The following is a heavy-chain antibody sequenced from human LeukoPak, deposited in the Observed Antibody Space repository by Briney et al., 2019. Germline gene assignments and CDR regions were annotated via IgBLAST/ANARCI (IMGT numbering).Heavy chain of an antibody. Sequence: SQTLSLTCAISGDSVSSNIAAWNWIRQSPTRGLEWLGRTHYSSRWYNDYAVSVKSRITIYADTSKNQFSLQLNSVTPEDTAVYYCARSQADMDVWGKGTSVTVSS. CDR2: THYSSRWYN. V-gene: IGHV6-1*01. CDR1: GDSVSSNIAA. J-gene: IGHJ6*03. CDR3: ARSQADMDV.